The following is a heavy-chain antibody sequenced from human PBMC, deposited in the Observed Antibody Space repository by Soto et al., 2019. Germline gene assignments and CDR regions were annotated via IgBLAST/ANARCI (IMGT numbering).Heavy chain of an antibody. V-gene: IGHV1-18*01. CDR1: GYTFIDYV. D-gene: IGHD1-1*01. Sequence: ASVKVSCKTSGYTFIDYVISWVRQAPGQGLEWVGWISASNGDSNIAQRVQGRLTMTTDTSTSTAYMELRSLRSDDTAVYFCARAATTTEKYYYYMDVWGKGTTVTVS. CDR3: ARAATTTEKYYYYMDV. CDR2: ISASNGDS. J-gene: IGHJ6*03.